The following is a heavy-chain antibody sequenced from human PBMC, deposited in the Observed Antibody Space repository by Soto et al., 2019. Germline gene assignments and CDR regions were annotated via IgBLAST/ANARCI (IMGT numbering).Heavy chain of an antibody. CDR1: GFTFSRYA. Sequence: VGSLRLSCAGSGFTFSRYAMNWVRQAPGKGLEWVSIISSRGDRTSYAESVKGRLTISRDDSKNTLFLHMNSLGAEDTAVYYCAKETGYSYGFQPNALDVWGQGTTVTVSS. CDR3: AKETGYSYGFQPNALDV. CDR2: ISSRGDRT. D-gene: IGHD5-18*01. J-gene: IGHJ6*02. V-gene: IGHV3-23*01.